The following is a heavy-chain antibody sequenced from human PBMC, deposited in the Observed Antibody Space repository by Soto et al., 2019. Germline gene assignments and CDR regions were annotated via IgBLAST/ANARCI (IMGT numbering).Heavy chain of an antibody. J-gene: IGHJ5*02. CDR3: ARFYCSSTSCQGWFDP. CDR2: ISAYNGNT. D-gene: IGHD2-2*01. CDR1: GYTFTSYC. V-gene: IGHV1-18*04. Sequence: ASVKVSCKASGYTFTSYCISWVRQAPGQGLEWMGWISAYNGNTNYAQKLQGRVTMTTDTSTSTAYMELRSLRSDDTAVYYCARFYCSSTSCQGWFDPWGQGTLVTVSS.